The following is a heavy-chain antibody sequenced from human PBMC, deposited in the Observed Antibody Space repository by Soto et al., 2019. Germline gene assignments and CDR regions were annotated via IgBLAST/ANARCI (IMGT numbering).Heavy chain of an antibody. V-gene: IGHV3-30*18. Sequence: GGSLRLSCAASGFTFSTYGMHWVRQAPGKGLEWVAVISYDGSNNFYADSVKGRFTISRDNSKNTLYLQMDSLRPEDTAVYYCVNDLEYCGGDCSNLFPYSSQGTPVTGSS. CDR2: ISYDGSNN. D-gene: IGHD2-21*02. CDR1: GFTFSTYG. CDR3: VNDLEYCGGDCSNLFPY. J-gene: IGHJ4*02.